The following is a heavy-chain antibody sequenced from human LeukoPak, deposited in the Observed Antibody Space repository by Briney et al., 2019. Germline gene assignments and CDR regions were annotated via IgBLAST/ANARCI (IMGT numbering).Heavy chain of an antibody. CDR3: ARDRGSGIAVAGTAPAY. J-gene: IGHJ4*02. V-gene: IGHV3-30-3*01. Sequence: GGSLRLSCAASGFTFSSYAMHWVRQAPGKGLEWVAVISYDGSNEYYADSVKGRFTISRDNSKNTLYLQMNSLRAEDTAVYYCARDRGSGIAVAGTAPAYWGQGTLVTVSS. D-gene: IGHD6-19*01. CDR1: GFTFSSYA. CDR2: ISYDGSNE.